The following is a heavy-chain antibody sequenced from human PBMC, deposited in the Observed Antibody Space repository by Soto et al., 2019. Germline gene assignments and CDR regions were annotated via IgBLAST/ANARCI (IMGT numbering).Heavy chain of an antibody. Sequence: ESGPTLVNPTQTLTLTCIFSGFSLSTTGVSVGWIRQPPGKALEWLALIYWDDDKRYSPSLKSRLTITKDTSKNQVVLTMTNMDPVDTATYYCAHAYTGSAWFQNWFAPWGQGTLVTVSS. CDR1: GFSLSTTGVS. J-gene: IGHJ5*02. CDR3: AHAYTGSAWFQNWFAP. D-gene: IGHD6-19*01. V-gene: IGHV2-5*02. CDR2: IYWDDDK.